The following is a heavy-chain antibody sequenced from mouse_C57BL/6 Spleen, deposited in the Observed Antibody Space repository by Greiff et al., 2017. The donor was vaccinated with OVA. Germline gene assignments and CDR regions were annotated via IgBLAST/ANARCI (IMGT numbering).Heavy chain of an antibody. CDR1: GYTFTDYY. J-gene: IGHJ3*01. Sequence: QVQLQQSGAELVRPGASVKLSCKASGYTFTDYYINWVKQRPGQGLEWIARIYPGSGNTYYNEKFKGKATLTAEKSSSTAYMQLSSLTSEDSAVYFCARGEIYYDYDGFAYWGQGTLVTVSA. V-gene: IGHV1-76*01. D-gene: IGHD2-4*01. CDR2: IYPGSGNT. CDR3: ARGEIYYDYDGFAY.